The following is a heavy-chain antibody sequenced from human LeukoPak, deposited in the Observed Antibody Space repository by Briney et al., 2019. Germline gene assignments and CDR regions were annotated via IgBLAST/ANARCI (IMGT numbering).Heavy chain of an antibody. V-gene: IGHV4-59*12. CDR1: GGSISSYY. CDR2: IYYSGST. D-gene: IGHD3-22*01. CDR3: ARAPLRYYDSNRNLYYFDY. J-gene: IGHJ4*02. Sequence: SETLSLTCTVSGGSISSYYWSWTRQPPGKGLEWIGYIYYSGSTNYNPSLKSRVTISVDTSKNQFSLKLSSVTAADTAVYYCARAPLRYYDSNRNLYYFDYWGQGTLVTVSS.